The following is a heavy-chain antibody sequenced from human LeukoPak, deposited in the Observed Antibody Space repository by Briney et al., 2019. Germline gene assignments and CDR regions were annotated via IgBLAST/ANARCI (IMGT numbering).Heavy chain of an antibody. CDR3: AREPPRRNIVVVVAATVEAFDI. CDR1: GGSISSYY. J-gene: IGHJ3*02. V-gene: IGHV4-4*07. D-gene: IGHD2-15*01. CDR2: IYTSGST. Sequence: SETLSLTCTVSGGSISSYYWSWIRQPAGKGLEWIGRIYTSGSTNYNPPLKSRVTMSVDTSKNQFSLKLSSVTAADTAVYYCAREPPRRNIVVVVAATVEAFDIWGQGTMVTVSS.